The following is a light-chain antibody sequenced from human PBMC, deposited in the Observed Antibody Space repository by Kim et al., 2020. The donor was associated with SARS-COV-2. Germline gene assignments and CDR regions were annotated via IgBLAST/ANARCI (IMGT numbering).Light chain of an antibody. Sequence: DIQMTQSPSAMSASVGDRVTITCRASQGISSYLAWFQQKPGQVPKRLIYAASTLQSGVPSRFSGSGSGTEFTLTISSLQPEDFATYYCLQHDSYPLTFGRDQGGYQ. CDR3: LQHDSYPLT. CDR1: QGISSY. CDR2: AAS. J-gene: IGKJ4*01. V-gene: IGKV1-17*03.